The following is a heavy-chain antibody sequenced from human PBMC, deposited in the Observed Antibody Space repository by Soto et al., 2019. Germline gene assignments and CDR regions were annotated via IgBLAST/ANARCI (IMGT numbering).Heavy chain of an antibody. J-gene: IGHJ4*02. Sequence: SETLSLTCTVSGGSISSYYWSWIRQPPGKGLEWIGYIYYSGSTNYNPSLKSRVTISVDTSKNQFSLKLSSVTAADTAVYYCARDSGSYPEPYYFDYWGQGTLVTVSS. D-gene: IGHD1-26*01. CDR3: ARDSGSYPEPYYFDY. CDR1: GGSISSYY. V-gene: IGHV4-59*01. CDR2: IYYSGST.